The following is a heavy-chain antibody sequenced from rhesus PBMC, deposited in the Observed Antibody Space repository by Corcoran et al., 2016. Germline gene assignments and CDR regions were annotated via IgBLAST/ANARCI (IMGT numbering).Heavy chain of an antibody. V-gene: IGHV5-2*01. D-gene: IGHD6-25*01. Sequence: EVQLVQSGAEVKRPGESLKISCKTSGYSFTSYWISWVRLMPGKGLEWMGAIDPSDSDTRYSPSFQGQVTISADKSISTTYLQWSSLKASDSATYYCAKEGYSGSWNWGQGVLVTVSS. CDR1: GYSFTSYW. CDR3: AKEGYSGSWN. J-gene: IGHJ4*01. CDR2: IDPSDSDT.